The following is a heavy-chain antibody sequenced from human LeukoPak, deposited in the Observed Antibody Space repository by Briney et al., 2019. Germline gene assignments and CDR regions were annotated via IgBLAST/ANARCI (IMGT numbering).Heavy chain of an antibody. J-gene: IGHJ4*02. CDR3: AKMIVVVPAAPSWGFDY. CDR1: GFTFSSYG. D-gene: IGHD2-2*01. CDR2: IRYDGSNK. V-gene: IGHV3-30*02. Sequence: GGSLRLSCAASGFTFSSYGTHWVRQAPGKGLEWVAFIRYDGSNKHYADSVKGRFTISRDNSKNTLYLQMNSLRAEDTAVYYCAKMIVVVPAAPSWGFDYWGQGTLVTVSS.